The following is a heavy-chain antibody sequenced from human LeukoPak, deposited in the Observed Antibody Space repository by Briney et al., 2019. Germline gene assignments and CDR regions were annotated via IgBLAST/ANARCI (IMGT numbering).Heavy chain of an antibody. CDR1: GFTFSNYA. CDR2: INHSGST. J-gene: IGHJ6*03. V-gene: IGHV4-34*01. CDR3: ARRRHYYYMDV. Sequence: GSPRLSCAASGFTFSNYAMSWVRQPPGKGLEWIGEINHSGSTNYNPSLKSRVTISVDTSKNQFSLKLSSVTAADTAVYYCARRRHYYYMDVWGKGTTVTISS.